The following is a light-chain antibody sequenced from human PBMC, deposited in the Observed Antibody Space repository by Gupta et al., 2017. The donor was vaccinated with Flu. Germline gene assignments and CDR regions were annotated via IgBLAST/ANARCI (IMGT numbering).Light chain of an antibody. J-gene: IGLJ2*01. Sequence: TSDVGNYDYVSWYQQHPGEAPKLMLYGVTERPSGVADRFSGSKSGNTASLTISGLQAEDEAFYYCCSYAGTFTFVFGGGTRLTVL. V-gene: IGLV2-11*01. CDR2: GVT. CDR3: CSYAGTFTFV. CDR1: TSDVGNYDY.